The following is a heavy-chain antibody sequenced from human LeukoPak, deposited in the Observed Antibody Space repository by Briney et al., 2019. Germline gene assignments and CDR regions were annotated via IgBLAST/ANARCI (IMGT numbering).Heavy chain of an antibody. J-gene: IGHJ5*02. D-gene: IGHD2-2*01. V-gene: IGHV1-69*04. CDR1: GYTFTGYY. Sequence: SVKVSCKASGYTFTGYYMHWVRQAPGQGLEWMGRIIPILGIANYAQKFQGRVTITADKSTSTAYMELSSLRSEDTAVYYCARDLVDIVVVPAANESNWFDPWGQGTLVTVSS. CDR2: IIPILGIA. CDR3: ARDLVDIVVVPAANESNWFDP.